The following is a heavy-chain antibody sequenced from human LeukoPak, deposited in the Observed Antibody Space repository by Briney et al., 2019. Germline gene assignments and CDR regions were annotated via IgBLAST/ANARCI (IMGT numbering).Heavy chain of an antibody. V-gene: IGHV4-34*01. Sequence: SETLSLTCAVYGGSFSGYYWSWIRQPPGKGLEWIGDINHSGSTNYNPSLKSRVTISVDTSKNQFSLKLSSVTAADTAVYYCARDGGGGSCFHYYYYYMDVWGKGTTVTISS. CDR1: GGSFSGYY. J-gene: IGHJ6*03. CDR3: ARDGGGGSCFHYYYYYMDV. D-gene: IGHD2-15*01. CDR2: INHSGST.